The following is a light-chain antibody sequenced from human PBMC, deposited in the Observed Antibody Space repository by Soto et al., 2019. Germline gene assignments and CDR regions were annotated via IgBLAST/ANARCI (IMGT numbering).Light chain of an antibody. CDR1: QTVTSSY. CDR2: GAS. V-gene: IGKV3-20*01. J-gene: IGKJ3*01. CDR3: HQYGGSPLT. Sequence: EIVLTQAPGTPSLSPGERATLTCRASQTVTSSYLAWYQQKPGQAPRLLMYGASSRATGIPDRFSGSGSGTDFTLTISRLEPEDFAVYYCHQYGGSPLTFGPGTKVDIK.